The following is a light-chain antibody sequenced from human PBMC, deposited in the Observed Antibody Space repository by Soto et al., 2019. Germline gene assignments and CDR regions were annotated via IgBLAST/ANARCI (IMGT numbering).Light chain of an antibody. J-gene: IGKJ1*01. CDR3: QQYNNWPPDRT. CDR1: QSVGSN. CDR2: GAS. V-gene: IGKV3-15*01. Sequence: EIVMTQSPATLSVSPGERATLSCRASQSVGSNLAWYQQKPGQAPRLLIYGASTRATGIPARFSGSGSGTEFTLTISSLQSEDFAIYFCQQYNNWPPDRTFGQETTVEIK.